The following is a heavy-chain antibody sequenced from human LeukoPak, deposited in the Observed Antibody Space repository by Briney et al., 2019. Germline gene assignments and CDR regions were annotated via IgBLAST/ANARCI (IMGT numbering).Heavy chain of an antibody. J-gene: IGHJ3*02. CDR3: ARVAATMIVVGGDDAFDI. CDR1: GYTFTGYY. V-gene: IGHV1-2*02. CDR2: INPNSGGT. Sequence: ASVKVSCKASGYTFTGYYMHWVRQAPGQGLEWMGWINPNSGGTNYAQKFQGRVTMTRDTSISTAYMELSRLRSDDTAVYYCARVAATMIVVGGDDAFDIWGQGTMVTVSS. D-gene: IGHD3-22*01.